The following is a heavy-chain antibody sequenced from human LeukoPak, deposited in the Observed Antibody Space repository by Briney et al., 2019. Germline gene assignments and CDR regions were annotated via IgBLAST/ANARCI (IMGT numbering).Heavy chain of an antibody. CDR1: GFIFSDYW. J-gene: IGHJ6*04. D-gene: IGHD2-2*01. CDR3: AKDKVPAAYYYGMDV. Sequence: GGSLRLSCEASGFIFSDYWMTWVRQAPGKGLEWVAVISYDGSNKYYADSVKGRFTISRDNSKNTLYLQMNSLRAEDTAVYYCAKDKVPAAYYYGMDVWGKGTTVTVSS. V-gene: IGHV3-30*18. CDR2: ISYDGSNK.